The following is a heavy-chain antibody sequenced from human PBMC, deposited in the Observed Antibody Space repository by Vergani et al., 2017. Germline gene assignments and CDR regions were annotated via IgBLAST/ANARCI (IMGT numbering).Heavy chain of an antibody. D-gene: IGHD1-26*01. V-gene: IGHV3-48*03. Sequence: EVQLVESGGGLVQPGGSLRLSCAASGFTFSSYEMNWVRQAPGKGLEWVSYISSSGSTIYYADSVKGRFTISRDNAKSSLYLQMNSLRAEDTAVYYCARTMGATDAFDIWGQGTMVTVSS. CDR3: ARTMGATDAFDI. CDR2: ISSSGSTI. CDR1: GFTFSSYE. J-gene: IGHJ3*02.